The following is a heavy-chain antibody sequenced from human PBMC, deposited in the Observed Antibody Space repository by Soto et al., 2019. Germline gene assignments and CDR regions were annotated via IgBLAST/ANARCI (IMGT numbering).Heavy chain of an antibody. V-gene: IGHV1-18*01. CDR1: GYSFMKYG. J-gene: IGHJ4*02. Sequence: ASVKVSCKGFGYSFMKYGINWVRQAPGQGLEWVGWISPYSGYTHSAQKFHGRLTLTTDTAASTAYMELRILRSADTALYYCAREASVLLPAAQPSRFDSWGQGTLVTVS. D-gene: IGHD2-2*01. CDR3: AREASVLLPAAQPSRFDS. CDR2: ISPYSGYT.